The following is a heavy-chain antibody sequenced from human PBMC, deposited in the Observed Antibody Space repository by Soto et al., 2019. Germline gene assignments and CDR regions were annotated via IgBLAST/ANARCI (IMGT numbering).Heavy chain of an antibody. J-gene: IGHJ5*02. Sequence: GESLKISYRTSGYRFTSYWISWVRQMPGKGLEWMGIIFPSDSDTRYSPSFQGQVTISADRSTSTVFLQWASLKASDTAVYFCARKDKSGYFNWFDTWGQGTLTTVSS. CDR3: ARKDKSGYFNWFDT. CDR2: IFPSDSDT. D-gene: IGHD3-22*01. CDR1: GYRFTSYW. V-gene: IGHV5-51*01.